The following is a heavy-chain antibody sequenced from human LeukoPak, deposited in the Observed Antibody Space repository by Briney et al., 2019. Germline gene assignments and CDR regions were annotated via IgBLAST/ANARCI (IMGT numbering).Heavy chain of an antibody. V-gene: IGHV3-48*03. CDR2: ISSSGSTI. J-gene: IGHJ4*02. CDR1: GFTFSSYE. CDR3: ARDTNYYDSSGHSV. D-gene: IGHD3-22*01. Sequence: GGSLRLSCAASGFTFSSYEMNWVRQAPGKGLEWVSSISSSGSTIYYADSVKGRFTISRDNAKNSLYLQMNSLRAEDTAVYYCARDTNYYDSSGHSVWGQGTLVTVSS.